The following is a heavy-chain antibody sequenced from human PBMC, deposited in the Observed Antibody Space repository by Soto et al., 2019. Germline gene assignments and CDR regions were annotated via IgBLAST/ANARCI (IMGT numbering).Heavy chain of an antibody. D-gene: IGHD3-22*01. CDR2: IYYSGST. CDR1: GGSISSSSYY. V-gene: IGHV4-39*01. J-gene: IGHJ4*02. CDR3: AGLHYYDSSGYYWEFDY. Sequence: QLQLQESGPGLVKPSETLSLTCTVSGGSISSSSYYWGWIRQPPGKGLEWIGTIYYSGSTYCNPSLKSRVTMSVDTSKNQFSLKLSSVTAADTAVYYCAGLHYYDSSGYYWEFDYWGQGTLVTVSS.